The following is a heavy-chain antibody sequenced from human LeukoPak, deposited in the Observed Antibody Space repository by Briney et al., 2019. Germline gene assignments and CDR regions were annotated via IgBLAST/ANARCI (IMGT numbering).Heavy chain of an antibody. V-gene: IGHV3-15*01. CDR2: IKSKTDGGTT. Sequence: GGALRLSCADSGFTFSNAWMSWVRQAPGKGREWVGRIKSKTDGGTTDYAAPVKGRFTISRDDSKNTLYLQMNSLKSEDTAVYYCTTGKSYDFWSGYPVRDAFDIWGQGTMVTVSS. CDR3: TTGKSYDFWSGYPVRDAFDI. CDR1: GFTFSNAW. D-gene: IGHD3-3*01. J-gene: IGHJ3*02.